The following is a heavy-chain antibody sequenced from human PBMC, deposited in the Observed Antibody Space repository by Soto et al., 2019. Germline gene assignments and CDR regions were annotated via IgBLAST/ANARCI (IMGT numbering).Heavy chain of an antibody. D-gene: IGHD3-3*01. J-gene: IGHJ5*01. CDR3: ARGLFRAHYYENWFDS. V-gene: IGHV1-8*01. CDR2: MNPKSGNT. Sequence: LVQSGAEVKKPGASVKVSCKASGYTFNTYDINWVGQASGQGLEWMGWMNPKSGNTGYPQKFQGRVTMTRNTSINTAYMELSGLRSEDTAIYFCARGLFRAHYYENWFDSWGQGTLVTVSS. CDR1: GYTFNTYD.